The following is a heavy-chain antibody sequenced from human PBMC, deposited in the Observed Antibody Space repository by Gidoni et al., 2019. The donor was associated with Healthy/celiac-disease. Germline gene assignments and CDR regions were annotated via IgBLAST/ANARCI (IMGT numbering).Heavy chain of an antibody. Sequence: EGQLLESGGGLVQPGGSLRLSRAAYGFPFSSYAMGWVRQSPGKGLVWVSAISGSGGSTYYADSVKGRFTISRDNSKNTLYLQMSSLRAEDTAVYYCSNAPYSSSPGTFDYWGQGTLVTVSS. CDR3: SNAPYSSSPGTFDY. V-gene: IGHV3-23*01. CDR1: GFPFSSYA. CDR2: ISGSGGST. D-gene: IGHD6-13*01. J-gene: IGHJ4*02.